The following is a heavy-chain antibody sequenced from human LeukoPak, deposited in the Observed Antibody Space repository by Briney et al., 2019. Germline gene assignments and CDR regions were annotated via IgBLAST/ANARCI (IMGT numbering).Heavy chain of an antibody. Sequence: SVKVSCKASGGTFSSYAISWVRQAPGQGLEWMGRIVPIFGTANYAQKFQGRVTITTDESTSTAYMGLSSLRSEDTAVYYCAREASAMIVVAYYFDYWGQGTLVTVSS. CDR1: GGTFSSYA. J-gene: IGHJ4*02. V-gene: IGHV1-69*05. CDR2: IVPIFGTA. CDR3: AREASAMIVVAYYFDY. D-gene: IGHD3-22*01.